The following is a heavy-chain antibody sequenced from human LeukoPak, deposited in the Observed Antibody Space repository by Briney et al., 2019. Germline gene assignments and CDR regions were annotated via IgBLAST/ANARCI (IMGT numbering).Heavy chain of an antibody. CDR2: ISDDGSDK. Sequence: GGSLRLSCAASGFXFSSYGMHWVRQAPGKGLEWVAVISDDGSDKYYADSVKGRFTISRDNSKNTLYLQMNSLRAEDTAVYFCAKDRVGPGSYNYIMDVWGQGTTVTVSS. J-gene: IGHJ6*02. V-gene: IGHV3-30*18. D-gene: IGHD5-24*01. CDR1: GFXFSSYG. CDR3: AKDRVGPGSYNYIMDV.